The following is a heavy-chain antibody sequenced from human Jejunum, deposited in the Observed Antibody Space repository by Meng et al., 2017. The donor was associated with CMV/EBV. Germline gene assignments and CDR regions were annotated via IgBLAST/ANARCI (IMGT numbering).Heavy chain of an antibody. Sequence: FSRYSVNWVRQATGQGLEWMGGVIPGSGTANYAQRFQGRVSIITDESTSTSYMELNSLRSEDTAVYYCVRGGDSHIWYYYLDFWGQGTLVTVSS. CDR2: VIPGSGTA. D-gene: IGHD6-13*01. CDR1: FSRYS. V-gene: IGHV1-69*05. J-gene: IGHJ4*02. CDR3: VRGGDSHIWYYYLDF.